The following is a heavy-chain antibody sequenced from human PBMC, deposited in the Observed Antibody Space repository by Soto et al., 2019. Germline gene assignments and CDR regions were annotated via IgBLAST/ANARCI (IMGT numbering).Heavy chain of an antibody. D-gene: IGHD1-26*01. Sequence: PGGSLRLSCAASGFTFSTYAMSWVRQAPGKGLEWVSTISGSGGSTYYADSVKGRFTISRDNSKNTLYLQMNSLRAEDTAVYYCAKDLTWERPLDYWGQGTLVTVSS. J-gene: IGHJ4*02. V-gene: IGHV3-23*01. CDR1: GFTFSTYA. CDR3: AKDLTWERPLDY. CDR2: ISGSGGST.